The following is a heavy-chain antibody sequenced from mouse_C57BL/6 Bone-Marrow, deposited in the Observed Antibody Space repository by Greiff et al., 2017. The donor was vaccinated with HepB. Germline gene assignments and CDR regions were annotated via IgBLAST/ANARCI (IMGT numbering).Heavy chain of an antibody. CDR2: ISYDGSN. Sequence: ESGPGLVKPSQSLSLTCSVTGYSITSGYYWNWIRQFPGNKLEWMGYISYDGSNNYNPSLKNRISITRDTSKNQFFLKLNSVTTEDTATYYCARDYYGRGMDYWGQGTSVTVSS. D-gene: IGHD1-1*01. V-gene: IGHV3-6*01. CDR1: GYSITSGYY. CDR3: ARDYYGRGMDY. J-gene: IGHJ4*01.